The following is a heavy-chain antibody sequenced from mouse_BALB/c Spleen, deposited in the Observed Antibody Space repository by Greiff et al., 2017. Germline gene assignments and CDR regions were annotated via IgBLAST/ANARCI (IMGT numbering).Heavy chain of an antibody. CDR2: IRLKSNNYAT. D-gene: IGHD2-14*01. CDR1: GFTFSNYW. J-gene: IGHJ4*01. V-gene: IGHV6-6*02. CDR3: TRKGTTSPSMDY. Sequence: EGKLEESGGGLVQPGGSMKLSCVASGFTFSNYWMNWVRQSPEKGLEWVAEIRLKSNNYATHYAESVKGRFTISRDDSKSSVYLQMNNLRAEDTGIYYCTRKGTTSPSMDYWGQGTSVTVSS.